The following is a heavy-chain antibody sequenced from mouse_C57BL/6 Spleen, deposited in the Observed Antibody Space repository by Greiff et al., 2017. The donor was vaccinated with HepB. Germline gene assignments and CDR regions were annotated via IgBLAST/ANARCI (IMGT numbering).Heavy chain of an antibody. D-gene: IGHD1-1*01. V-gene: IGHV1-18*01. Sequence: EVMLVESGPELVKPGASVKIPCKASGYTFTDYNMDWVKQSHGKSLEWIGDINPNNGGTIYNQKFKGKATLTVDKSSSTAYMELRSLTSEDTAVYYCARRIVATRYFDVWGTGTTVTVSS. J-gene: IGHJ1*03. CDR2: INPNNGGT. CDR3: ARRIVATRYFDV. CDR1: GYTFTDYN.